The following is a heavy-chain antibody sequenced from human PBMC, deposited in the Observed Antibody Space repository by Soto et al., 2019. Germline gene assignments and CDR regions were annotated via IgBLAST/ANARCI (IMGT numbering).Heavy chain of an antibody. J-gene: IGHJ4*02. CDR1: GFTFGDYA. CDR3: TRRGQNNLPRFDY. CDR2: IRNPAYGGTP. D-gene: IGHD3-10*01. V-gene: IGHV3-49*03. Sequence: GGSLRLSCAASGFTFGDYAMTWFRQAPGKGLEWVGFIRNPAYGGTPEYAASVKGRFTISRDDSKSIAYLQMNSLKTEDTAMYYCTRRGQNNLPRFDYWGQGTLVTVSS.